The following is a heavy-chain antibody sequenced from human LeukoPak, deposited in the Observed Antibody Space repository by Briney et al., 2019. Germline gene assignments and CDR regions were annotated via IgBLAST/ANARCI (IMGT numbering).Heavy chain of an antibody. V-gene: IGHV4-59*08. CDR2: IYYSGST. Sequence: SETLSLTCTVSGGSISSYYWSWIRQPPGKGLEWMGYIYYSGSTNYNPSLKSRVTISVDTSKNQFSLKLSSVTAADTAVYYCARRGLSSCFDYWGQGTLVTVSS. CDR1: GGSISSYY. CDR3: ARRGLSSCFDY. D-gene: IGHD6-6*01. J-gene: IGHJ4*02.